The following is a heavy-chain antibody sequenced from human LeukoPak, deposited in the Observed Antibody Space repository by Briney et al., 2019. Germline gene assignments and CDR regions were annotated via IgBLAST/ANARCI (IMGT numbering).Heavy chain of an antibody. CDR3: VARYSGYDGGDFDI. CDR2: IIPIFGTA. CDR1: EGTFSSYA. Sequence: SVKVSCKASEGTFSSYAISWVRQAPGQGLEWMGGIIPIFGTANYAQKFQGRVTITADESTSTAYMELSSLRSEDTAVYYCVARYSGYDGGDFDIWGQGTMVTVSS. D-gene: IGHD5-12*01. J-gene: IGHJ3*02. V-gene: IGHV1-69*13.